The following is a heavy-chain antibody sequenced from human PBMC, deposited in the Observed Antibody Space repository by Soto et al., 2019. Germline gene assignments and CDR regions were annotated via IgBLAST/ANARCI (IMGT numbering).Heavy chain of an antibody. D-gene: IGHD3-3*01. Sequence: GGSLRLSCAASGFTFSSYGMHWVRQAPGKGLEWVAVISYDGSNKYYADSVKGRFTISRDNSKNTLYLQMNSLRAEDTAVYYCAKDYRYDFWSGYGMDVWGQGTTVTVSS. V-gene: IGHV3-30*18. J-gene: IGHJ6*02. CDR3: AKDYRYDFWSGYGMDV. CDR1: GFTFSSYG. CDR2: ISYDGSNK.